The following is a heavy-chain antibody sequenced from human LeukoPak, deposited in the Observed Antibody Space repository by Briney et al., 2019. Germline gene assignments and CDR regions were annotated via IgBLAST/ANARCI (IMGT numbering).Heavy chain of an antibody. CDR2: ISGSGGST. Sequence: GGSLRLSCAASGFTFSGYAMSWVRQAPGKGLEWVSAISGSGGSTYYADSVKGRFTISRDNSKNTLYLQMNSLRAEDKAVFYCAKERNPYSSSWYSLHYMDVWGKGTTVTVSS. V-gene: IGHV3-23*01. CDR3: AKERNPYSSSWYSLHYMDV. D-gene: IGHD6-13*01. CDR1: GFTFSGYA. J-gene: IGHJ6*03.